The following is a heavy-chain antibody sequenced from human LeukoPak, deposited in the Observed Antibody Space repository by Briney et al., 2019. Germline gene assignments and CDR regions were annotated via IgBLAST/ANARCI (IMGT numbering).Heavy chain of an antibody. V-gene: IGHV4-59*08. D-gene: IGHD5-18*01. J-gene: IGHJ3*01. Sequence: TPSETLSLTCSVSGGSIKAFYWSWIRQPPGKGLEWIAYVRDNGENNYNPSLKSRVAISLDTANNQISLRLNFVTAADTAIYYCARQPANTAAFDVWGQGTMVTVSS. CDR2: VRDNGEN. CDR3: ARQPANTAAFDV. CDR1: GGSIKAFY.